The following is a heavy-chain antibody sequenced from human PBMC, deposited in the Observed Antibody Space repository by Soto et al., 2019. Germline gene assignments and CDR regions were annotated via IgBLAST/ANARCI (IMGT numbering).Heavy chain of an antibody. J-gene: IGHJ6*02. D-gene: IGHD2-21*02. V-gene: IGHV2-26*01. CDR2: IFSNDEK. CDR1: GFSLSNARMG. CDR3: ARIRHIVVVTAARGYYYGMDV. Sequence: QVTLKESGPVLVKPTETLTLTCTVSGFSLSNARMGVSWIRQPPGKALEWLAHIFSNDEKSYSTSLKSRLTISKDTSKSQVVLTMTNMDPVDTATCYCARIRHIVVVTAARGYYYGMDVWGQGTTVTVSS.